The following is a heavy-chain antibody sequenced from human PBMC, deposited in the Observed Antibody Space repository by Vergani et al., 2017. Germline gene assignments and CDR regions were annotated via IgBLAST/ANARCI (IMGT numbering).Heavy chain of an antibody. Sequence: QVQLVQSGAEVKKPGASVKVSCKASGYTFTTYAMHWVRQAPGQRLEWMGWINADNGNTKYSQKFQGRVTMTTDTSTSTAYMELRRLRSDDTAVYYCAREWGCSDYWGQGTLVTVSS. CDR3: AREWGCSDY. J-gene: IGHJ4*02. V-gene: IGHV1-3*01. CDR1: GYTFTTYA. D-gene: IGHD3-10*02. CDR2: INADNGNT.